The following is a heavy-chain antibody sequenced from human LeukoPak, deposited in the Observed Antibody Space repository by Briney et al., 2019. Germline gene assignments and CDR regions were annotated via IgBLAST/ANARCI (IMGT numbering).Heavy chain of an antibody. V-gene: IGHV4-4*02. J-gene: IGHJ6*03. CDR2: INHSGST. CDR1: GFTFSNAW. Sequence: GSLRLSCAASGFTFSNAWMSWVRQPPGKGLEWIGEINHSGSTNYNPSLKSRVTISVDTSKNQFSLKLSSVTAVDTAVYYCARDVEMATGNYYYYYMDVWGKGTTVTISS. D-gene: IGHD5-24*01. CDR3: ARDVEMATGNYYYYYMDV.